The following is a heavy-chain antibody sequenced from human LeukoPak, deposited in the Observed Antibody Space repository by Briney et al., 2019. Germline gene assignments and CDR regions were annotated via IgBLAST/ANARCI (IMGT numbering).Heavy chain of an antibody. D-gene: IGHD3-10*01. V-gene: IGHV4-34*01. CDR2: INHSGST. CDR1: GGSFSGYY. CDR3: AGGSGSMDV. J-gene: IGHJ6*04. Sequence: SETLSLTCAVYGGSFSGYYWSWIRQPPGKGLEWIGEINHSGSTNYNPSLKSRVTISVDTSKNQFSLKLSSVTAADAAVYYCAGGSGSMDVWGKGTTVTVSP.